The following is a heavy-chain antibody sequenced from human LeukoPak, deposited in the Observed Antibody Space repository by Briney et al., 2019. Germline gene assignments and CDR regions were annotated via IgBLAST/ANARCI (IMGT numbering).Heavy chain of an antibody. D-gene: IGHD5-12*01. J-gene: IGHJ4*02. CDR2: IIPIFGTA. V-gene: IGHV1-69*06. CDR1: GGTFSSYA. CDR3: ARALGYSGYDFGY. Sequence: GASVKVSCKASGGTFSSYAISWVRQAPGQGLEWMGGIIPIFGTANYAQKFQGRVTITADKSTSTAYMELSSLRSEDTAVYYCARALGYSGYDFGYWGQGTLVTVSS.